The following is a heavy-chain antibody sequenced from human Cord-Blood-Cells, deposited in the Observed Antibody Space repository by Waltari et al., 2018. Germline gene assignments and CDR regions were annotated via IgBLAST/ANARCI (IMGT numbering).Heavy chain of an antibody. Sequence: QVQLQESGPGLVKPSETLSLTCTVSGGSISRYYWSWIRQPPGKGLEWIGYIYYSGSTNYNPSLKGRVTISGDTSKNQFSLKLSSVTAADTAVYYGARDFQRYGIVGATGAFDIWGQGTMVTVSS. J-gene: IGHJ3*02. CDR3: ARDFQRYGIVGATGAFDI. V-gene: IGHV4-59*01. D-gene: IGHD1-26*01. CDR1: GGSISRYY. CDR2: IYYSGST.